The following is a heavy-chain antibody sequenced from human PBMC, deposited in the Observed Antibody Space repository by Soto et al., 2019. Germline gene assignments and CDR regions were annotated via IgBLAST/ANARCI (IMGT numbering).Heavy chain of an antibody. D-gene: IGHD6-6*01. V-gene: IGHV4-59*08. CDR3: ARHFSAPPGVWFDP. Sequence: SETLSLTCTVSGGSISSYYWSWIRQPPGKGLEWIGYIYYSGSTNYNPSLKSRVTISVDTSKNQFSLKLSSVTAADTVVYYCARHFSAPPGVWFDPWGQGTLVTVSS. CDR1: GGSISSYY. CDR2: IYYSGST. J-gene: IGHJ5*02.